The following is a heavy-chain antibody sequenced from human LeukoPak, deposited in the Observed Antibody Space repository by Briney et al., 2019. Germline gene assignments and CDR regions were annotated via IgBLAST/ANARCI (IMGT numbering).Heavy chain of an antibody. CDR2: IYYSGST. D-gene: IGHD6-13*01. Sequence: TASETLSLTCSVSGGSISSSSYYWGWIRQPPAEGREWIVCIYYSGSTYYHPSLKSRVTISVDTSKNQFSLKLSSVTAADTAVYYCARGGPDSSSWYNWFDPWGQGTLVTVSS. J-gene: IGHJ5*02. V-gene: IGHV4-39*07. CDR3: ARGGPDSSSWYNWFDP. CDR1: GGSISSSSYY.